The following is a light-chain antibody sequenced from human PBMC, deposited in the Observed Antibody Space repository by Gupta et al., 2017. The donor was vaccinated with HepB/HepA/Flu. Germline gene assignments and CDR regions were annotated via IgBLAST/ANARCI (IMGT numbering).Light chain of an antibody. CDR1: SSNIGSNY. Sequence: QSVLPQPPSASGTPGQRVTTSCSGSSSNIGSNYVYWYQQLPGTAPKLLIYRNNQRPSGVPDRFSGSKSGTSASLAIRGLRSEDEAEYYCAAWDDSLSGVVFGGGTKLTVL. CDR2: RNN. J-gene: IGLJ2*01. V-gene: IGLV1-47*01. CDR3: AAWDDSLSGVV.